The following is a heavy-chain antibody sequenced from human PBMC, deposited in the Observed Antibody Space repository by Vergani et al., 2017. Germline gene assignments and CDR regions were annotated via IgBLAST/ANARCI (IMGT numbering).Heavy chain of an antibody. CDR1: GFTFSSND. D-gene: IGHD1-1*01. Sequence: VESGGGLVQPGGSLRLSCTVSGFTFSSNDFHWVRQTAGKGLEWVSSIGVDGDRYYSDSVKGRFTISRDNGQSYLYLDMDNLRVEETAVYFCAKEFFGTGNCYGWNHLEVWGEGTSVTVSS. CDR3: AKEFFGTGNCYGWNHLEV. V-gene: IGHV3-13*01. CDR2: IGVDGDR. J-gene: IGHJ6*04.